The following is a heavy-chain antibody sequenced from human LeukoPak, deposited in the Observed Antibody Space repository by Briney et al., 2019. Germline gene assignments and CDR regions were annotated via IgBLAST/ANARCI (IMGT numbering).Heavy chain of an antibody. CDR3: ARRVVTLSNWFDP. CDR2: IYYSGST. J-gene: IGHJ5*02. V-gene: IGHV4-39*01. CDR1: GGSISSSSYY. Sequence: PSETLSLTCTVSGGSISSSSYYWGWIRQPPGKGLEWIGSIYYSGSTYYPSLKSRVTISVDTSKNQFSLKLSSVTAADTAVYYCARRVVTLSNWFDPWGQGTLVTVSS. D-gene: IGHD4-23*01.